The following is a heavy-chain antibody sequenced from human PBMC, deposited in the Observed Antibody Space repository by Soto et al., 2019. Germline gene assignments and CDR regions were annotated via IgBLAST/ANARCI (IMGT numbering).Heavy chain of an antibody. J-gene: IGHJ4*02. V-gene: IGHV1-18*01. CDR3: GRGGLAVSGTYDY. CDR1: GYTFINYG. Sequence: VQLVQSGAEVKESGASVKVSCKASGYTFINYGVDWVRRAPGQGPEWMGWISGSNGDTKYAQNLQNRVSLTTDTSTNTAYMELRSLRPDDTAIYFCGRGGLAVSGTYDYWGQGTLVTVSS. CDR2: ISGSNGDT. D-gene: IGHD6-19*01.